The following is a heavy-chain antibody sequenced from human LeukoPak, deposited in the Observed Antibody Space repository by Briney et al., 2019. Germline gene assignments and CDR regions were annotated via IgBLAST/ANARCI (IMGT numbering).Heavy chain of an antibody. CDR1: GGTFSSYA. CDR3: AREGPITGTTDY. J-gene: IGHJ4*02. Sequence: GASVKVSCKASGGTFSSYAISWVRQAPGQGLEWMGGIIPIFGTANYAQKFQGRVTITADESTSTAYMELSSLRSEDTAVYYCAREGPITGTTDYWGQGTLVTVSS. CDR2: IIPIFGTA. V-gene: IGHV1-69*13. D-gene: IGHD1-7*01.